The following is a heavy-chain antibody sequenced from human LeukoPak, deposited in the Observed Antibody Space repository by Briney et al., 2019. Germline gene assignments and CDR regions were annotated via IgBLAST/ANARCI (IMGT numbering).Heavy chain of an antibody. CDR3: AKDFSVGVTMIRGPFDP. J-gene: IGHJ5*02. Sequence: GGSLRLSCAASGFTFSSYSMNWVRQAPGKGLEWVSSISSSSSYIYYADSVKGRFTISRDNAKNSLYLQMNSLRAEDTAVYYCAKDFSVGVTMIRGPFDPWGQGTLVTVSS. CDR2: ISSSSSYI. D-gene: IGHD3-10*01. V-gene: IGHV3-21*04. CDR1: GFTFSSYS.